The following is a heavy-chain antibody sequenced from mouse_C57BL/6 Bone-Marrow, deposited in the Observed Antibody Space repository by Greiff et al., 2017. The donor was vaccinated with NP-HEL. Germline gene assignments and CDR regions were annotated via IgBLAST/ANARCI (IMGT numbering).Heavy chain of an antibody. V-gene: IGHV1-82*01. J-gene: IGHJ4*01. CDR3: ARRGEGYYYARDY. Sequence: QVQLQQSGPELVKPGASVKISCKASGYAFSSSWMNWVKQRPGKGLEWIGRIYPGDGDTNYNGKFKGKATLTADESSSTAYMQLSSLTSEDSAVYFCARRGEGYYYARDYWGQGTSVTVSS. CDR2: IYPGDGDT. CDR1: GYAFSSSW.